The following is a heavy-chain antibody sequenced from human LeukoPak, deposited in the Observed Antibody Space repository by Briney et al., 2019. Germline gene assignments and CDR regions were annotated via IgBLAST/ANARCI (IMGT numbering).Heavy chain of an antibody. CDR3: ARGGGDYNPFDY. D-gene: IGHD4-11*01. Sequence: GGSLRLSCAVSGFTVSSNYMSWVRQTPGKGLEWVSVIYSGGSTYYADSVKGRFTVSRDNSKNTLYLQMNSLRAVDTAVYYCARGGGDYNPFDYWGQGTLVTVSS. J-gene: IGHJ4*02. CDR2: IYSGGST. CDR1: GFTVSSNY. V-gene: IGHV3-53*01.